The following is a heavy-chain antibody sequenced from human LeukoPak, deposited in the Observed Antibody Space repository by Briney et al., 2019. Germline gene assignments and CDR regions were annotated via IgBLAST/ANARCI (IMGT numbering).Heavy chain of an antibody. CDR3: ARERGKAFDY. J-gene: IGHJ4*02. CDR2: ISAYNGNT. V-gene: IGHV1-18*01. D-gene: IGHD1-1*01. CDR1: GYTFTSYG. Sequence: ASVKVSCKASGYTFTSYGISWVRQAPGQGLEWMGWISAYNGNTNYAQKFQGRVTMTRDTSISTAYMELSRLRSDDTAVYYCARERGKAFDYWGQGTLVTVSS.